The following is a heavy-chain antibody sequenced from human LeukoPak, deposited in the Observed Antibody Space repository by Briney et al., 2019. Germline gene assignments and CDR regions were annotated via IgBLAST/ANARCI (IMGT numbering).Heavy chain of an antibody. J-gene: IGHJ4*02. CDR3: ARGVWEPYY. D-gene: IGHD1-26*01. CDR2: IYYSGST. V-gene: IGHV4-39*01. Sequence: TSSETLSLTCTVSGGSISSSSYYWGWIRQPPGKGLEWIGSIYYSGSTYYNPSLKSRVTISVDTSKNQFSLKLSSVTAADTAVYYCARGVWEPYYWGQGTLVTVSS. CDR1: GGSISSSSYY.